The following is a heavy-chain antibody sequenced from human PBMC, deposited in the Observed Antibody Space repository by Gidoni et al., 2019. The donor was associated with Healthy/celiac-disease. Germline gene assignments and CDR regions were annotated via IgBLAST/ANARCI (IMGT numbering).Heavy chain of an antibody. CDR3: AHKGPLYGSGSYYMEY. CDR2: IYWDDDK. D-gene: IGHD3-10*01. Sequence: QITLKESGPTLVKPTQTITLTSTFSGFSLSTSGVGVGWIRQPPGKALEWLALIYWDDDKRYSPSLKSRLTITKDTSKNQVVLTMTNMDPVDTATYYCAHKGPLYGSGSYYMEYWGQGTLVTVSS. V-gene: IGHV2-5*02. J-gene: IGHJ4*02. CDR1: GFSLSTSGVG.